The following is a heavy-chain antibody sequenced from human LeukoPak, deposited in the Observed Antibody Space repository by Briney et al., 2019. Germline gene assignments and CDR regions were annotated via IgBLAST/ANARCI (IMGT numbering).Heavy chain of an antibody. D-gene: IGHD3-16*01. J-gene: IGHJ4*02. CDR2: IKQDGSEK. CDR1: GFTFSSYW. V-gene: IGHV3-7*01. Sequence: GGSLRLSCAASGFTFSSYWMSWVRQAPGKGLEWVANIKQDGSEKYYVDSVKGRFTISRDNAKNSLYLQMNSLRAEDTAVYYCARVGYDYVWGSYVSRVPDFDYWGQGTLVTVSS. CDR3: ARVGYDYVWGSYVSRVPDFDY.